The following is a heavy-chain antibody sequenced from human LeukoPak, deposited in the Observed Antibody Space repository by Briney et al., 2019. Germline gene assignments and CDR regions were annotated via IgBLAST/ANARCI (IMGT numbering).Heavy chain of an antibody. D-gene: IGHD3-10*01. V-gene: IGHV1-18*04. CDR1: GYTFTSYG. J-gene: IGHJ4*02. Sequence: ASVTVSCKASGYTFTSYGISWVRQAPGQGLEWMGWISAYNGNTNYAQKLQGRVTMTTHTSTSTAYMELRSLRSDDTAVYYCARDSLRAYYYGSERKKPFDYWAKGPLVTVSS. CDR2: ISAYNGNT. CDR3: ARDSLRAYYYGSERKKPFDY.